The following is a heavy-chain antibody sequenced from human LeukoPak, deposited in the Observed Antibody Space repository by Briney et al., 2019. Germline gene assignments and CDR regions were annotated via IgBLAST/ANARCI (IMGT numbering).Heavy chain of an antibody. CDR1: GFRFSGSL. D-gene: IGHD1-26*01. CDR2: ISEDGITK. J-gene: IGHJ4*02. CDR3: ARLLGRVTTFDY. Sequence: PGGSLRLSCAASGFRFSGSLLSWVRQAPGKGLEWVATISEDGITKYYDDSVRGRFTISGDNAENSPYLEMTSLRTEDTAVYYCARLLGRVTTFDYWGQGTLVTVSS. V-gene: IGHV3-7*01.